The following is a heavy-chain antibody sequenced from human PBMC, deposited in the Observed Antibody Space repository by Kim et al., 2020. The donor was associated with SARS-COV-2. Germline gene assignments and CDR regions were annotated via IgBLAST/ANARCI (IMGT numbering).Heavy chain of an antibody. CDR3: AREWVYDSSGYSDAFDI. J-gene: IGHJ3*02. Sequence: VKGRFTISRDNAKNSLYLQMTSLRAEDTAVYYCAREWVYDSSGYSDAFDIWGQGTMVTVSS. V-gene: IGHV3-11*06. D-gene: IGHD3-22*01.